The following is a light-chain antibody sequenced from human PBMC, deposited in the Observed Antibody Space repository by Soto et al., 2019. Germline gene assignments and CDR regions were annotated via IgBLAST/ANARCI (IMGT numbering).Light chain of an antibody. Sequence: QSALTQPASVSGSPGQSITISCTGTSSDISSYSYVSWYQHHPGKAPKLMIYDVNDRPSGVSNRFSGSKSGNTASLTISGLRAEDEADYYCTSYTSISTRWVFGGGTKLTVL. J-gene: IGLJ3*02. CDR1: SSDISSYSY. CDR2: DVN. CDR3: TSYTSISTRWV. V-gene: IGLV2-14*03.